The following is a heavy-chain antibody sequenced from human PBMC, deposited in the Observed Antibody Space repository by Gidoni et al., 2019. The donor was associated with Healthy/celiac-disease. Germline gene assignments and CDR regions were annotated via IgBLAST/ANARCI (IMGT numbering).Heavy chain of an antibody. V-gene: IGHV3-30-3*01. CDR2: ISYDGSNK. CDR1: GFTFSSYA. J-gene: IGHJ4*02. CDR3: ARDGYDFWSGYYTSTPYYFDY. D-gene: IGHD3-3*01. Sequence: QVQLVESGGGVVQPGRSLRLSCAASGFTFSSYAMHWFRQAPGKGLEWVAVISYDGSNKYYADSVKGRFTISRDNSKNTLYLQMNSLRAEDTAVYYCARDGYDFWSGYYTSTPYYFDYWGQGTLVTVSS.